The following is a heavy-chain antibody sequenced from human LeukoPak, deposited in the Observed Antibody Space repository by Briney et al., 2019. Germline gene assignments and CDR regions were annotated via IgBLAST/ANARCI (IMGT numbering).Heavy chain of an antibody. Sequence: GRSLRLSCAASGFTFSSYGMHWVRQAPGKGLEWVAVISYDGSNKYYADSVKGRFTISRDNSKNTLYLQMNSLRAEDTAVYYYFMIVVGDDFDYWGQGTLVTVSS. V-gene: IGHV3-30*03. J-gene: IGHJ4*02. D-gene: IGHD3-22*01. CDR1: GFTFSSYG. CDR3: FMIVVGDDFDY. CDR2: ISYDGSNK.